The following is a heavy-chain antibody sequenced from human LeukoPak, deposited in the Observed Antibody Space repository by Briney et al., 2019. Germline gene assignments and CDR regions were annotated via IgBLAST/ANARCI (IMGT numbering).Heavy chain of an antibody. CDR2: MNPNSGNT. CDR3: ARVRGYSYGYVLDY. CDR1: GYTSTSYD. Sequence: ASVKVSCKASGYTSTSYDINWVRQATGQGLEWMGWMNPNSGNTGYAQKFQGRVTMTRNTSISTAYMELSSLRSEDTAVYYCARVRGYSYGYVLDYWGQGTLVTVSS. J-gene: IGHJ4*02. V-gene: IGHV1-8*01. D-gene: IGHD5-18*01.